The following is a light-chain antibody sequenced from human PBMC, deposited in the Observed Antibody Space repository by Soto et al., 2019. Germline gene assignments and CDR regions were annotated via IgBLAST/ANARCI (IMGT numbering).Light chain of an antibody. CDR1: QTISGT. CDR3: LQHYSWPWT. CDR2: GAS. Sequence: EIVMTQSPATLSVSPGGRATLSCRASQTISGTLAWYQQKPGQAPRLLIHGASTRAPGFPARFSGSGSETEFTLTISGLQSEDSGVYYCLQHYSWPWTFGQGTKVDIK. J-gene: IGKJ1*01. V-gene: IGKV3-15*01.